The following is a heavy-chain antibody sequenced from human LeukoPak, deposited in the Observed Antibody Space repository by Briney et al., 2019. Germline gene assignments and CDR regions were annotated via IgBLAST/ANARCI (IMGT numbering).Heavy chain of an antibody. J-gene: IGHJ4*02. V-gene: IGHV4-39*07. CDR2: IYYSGST. Sequence: SETLSLTCTVSGGSISSSSYYWGWIRQPPGKGLEWIGTIYYSGSTYYNPSLKSRVAISVDTSKNQFSLKLSSVTAADTAVYYCALSLPYHDYGTLGYWGQGTLVTVSS. CDR3: ALSLPYHDYGTLGY. CDR1: GGSISSSSYY. D-gene: IGHD4-17*01.